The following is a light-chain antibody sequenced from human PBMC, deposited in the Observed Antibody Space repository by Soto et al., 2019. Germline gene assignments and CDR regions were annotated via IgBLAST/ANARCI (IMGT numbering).Light chain of an antibody. CDR1: QRVSSTY. V-gene: IGKV3-20*01. Sequence: EIVLTQSQGTLSLSPGDGATLSCRASQRVSSTYLAWYHQKRGQAPSLLIYVTSNRATGIPGRFHGSGSGTDFTPTISRLQPEAFAVYYCQQYGGSITFGQGTRME. CDR2: VTS. J-gene: IGKJ5*01. CDR3: QQYGGSIT.